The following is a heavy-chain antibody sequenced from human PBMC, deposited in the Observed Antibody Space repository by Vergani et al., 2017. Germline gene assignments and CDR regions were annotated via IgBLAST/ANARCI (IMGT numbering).Heavy chain of an antibody. V-gene: IGHV3-21*01. CDR1: GFTFSSYS. J-gene: IGHJ4*02. CDR3: TREGRYNWNIRPLDY. Sequence: EVQLVESGGGLVKPGGSLRLSCAASGFTFSSYSMNWVRQAPGKGLEGASSISSSSSYIYYADSVKGRFTIARDNAKNSLYLQMNSLRAEDTAVYYCTREGRYNWNIRPLDYWGQGTLVTVSS. D-gene: IGHD1/OR15-1a*01. CDR2: ISSSSSYI.